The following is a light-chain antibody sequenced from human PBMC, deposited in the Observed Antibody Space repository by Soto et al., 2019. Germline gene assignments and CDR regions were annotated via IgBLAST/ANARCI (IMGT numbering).Light chain of an antibody. CDR2: GAS. J-gene: IGKJ1*01. Sequence: EIVMTQSPATLSVSPGERATLSCRASQSVSSDLAWYQQRPGQAPRVLIYGASTRATGFPARFSGSGSGTEFTLTISSLQSEDFAIYYCQQYNNWPRTFGQGTKVDIK. CDR3: QQYNNWPRT. V-gene: IGKV3-15*01. CDR1: QSVSSD.